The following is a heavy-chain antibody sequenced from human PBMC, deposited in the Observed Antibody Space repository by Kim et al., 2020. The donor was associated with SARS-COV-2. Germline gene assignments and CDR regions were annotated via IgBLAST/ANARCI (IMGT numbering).Heavy chain of an antibody. CDR2: INGDGTNT. Sequence: GGSLRLSCEASGFTFSSYWIHWVRQAPGQGLVWVSRINGDGTNTTYADSVKGRFTISRDNTKNTVYMQLNSLGAEDTAVYFCARARRYYFDSSGYYYFD. CDR1: GFTFSSYW. D-gene: IGHD3-22*01. J-gene: IGHJ4*01. CDR3: ARARRYYFDSSGYYYFD. V-gene: IGHV3-74*01.